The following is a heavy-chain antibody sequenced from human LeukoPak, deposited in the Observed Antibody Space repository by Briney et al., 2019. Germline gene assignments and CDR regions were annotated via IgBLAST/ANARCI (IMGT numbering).Heavy chain of an antibody. Sequence: GGSLRLSCAASGFTFSSYWMSWVRQAPGKGLEWVANIRQDGSVQNYVDSVKGRFTISRDNPKNSVYLHMSSLRAEDTAVYYCLVTTCSRGFDYWGQGTLVTVSS. CDR3: LVTTCSRGFDY. CDR1: GFTFSSYW. J-gene: IGHJ4*02. V-gene: IGHV3-7*01. D-gene: IGHD1/OR15-1a*01. CDR2: IRQDGSVQ.